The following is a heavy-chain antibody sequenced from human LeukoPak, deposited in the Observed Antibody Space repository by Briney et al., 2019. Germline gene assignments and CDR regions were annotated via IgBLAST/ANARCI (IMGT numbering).Heavy chain of an antibody. CDR3: ARLSGAYYSDFDY. CDR1: GGSISGSSHY. J-gene: IGHJ4*02. V-gene: IGHV4-39*01. CDR2: MYYSGSA. Sequence: SETLSLTCTVSGGSISGSSHYWAWIRQPPGKGLEWIGSMYYSGSAYYNPSLKSRVTISVDTSKSQFSLRLSSVTAADTAVHYCARLSGAYYSDFDYWGQGTLVTVSS. D-gene: IGHD3-22*01.